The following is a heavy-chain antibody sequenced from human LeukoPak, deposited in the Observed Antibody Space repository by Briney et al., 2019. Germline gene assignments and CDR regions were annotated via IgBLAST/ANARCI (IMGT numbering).Heavy chain of an antibody. CDR3: TRCDDSSGYYFDY. J-gene: IGHJ4*02. CDR2: IRSKAYGGTT. Sequence: PGGSLRLSCTASGFTFGDYAMSWFRQAPGKGLEWVGFIRSKAYGGTTEYAASVKGRFTISRDDSKSIAYLQMNSLKTEDTAVYYCTRCDDSSGYYFDYWGQGTLVTVSS. CDR1: GFTFGDYA. D-gene: IGHD3-22*01. V-gene: IGHV3-49*03.